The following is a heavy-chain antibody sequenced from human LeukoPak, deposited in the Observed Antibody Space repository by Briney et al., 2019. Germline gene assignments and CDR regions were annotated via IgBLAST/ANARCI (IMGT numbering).Heavy chain of an antibody. CDR1: GGTFSSYG. CDR3: VRVFIGWELLDH. CDR2: ITPLFGTD. Sequence: SVKVSCKASGGTFSSYGISWVRQAPGQGPEWMGGITPLFGTDKYAQKFQERVTITADESTSTAFMELNSLRSEDTAVYYCVRVFIGWELLDHWGQGALVIVPS. V-gene: IGHV1-69*13. D-gene: IGHD1-26*01. J-gene: IGHJ4*02.